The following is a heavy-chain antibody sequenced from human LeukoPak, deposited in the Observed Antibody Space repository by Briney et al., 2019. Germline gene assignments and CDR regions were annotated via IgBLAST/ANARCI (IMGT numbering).Heavy chain of an antibody. J-gene: IGHJ4*02. V-gene: IGHV3-21*01. D-gene: IGHD6-6*01. CDR3: ARDRAAARRDY. CDR1: GFTFSSYS. Sequence: GGSLRLSCAASGFTFSSYSMNWVRQAPGKGLEWVSSISSGSSYIYYADSVKGRFTIPRDNAKNSLYLQMNSLRAEDTAVYYCARDRAAARRDYWGQGTLVTVSS. CDR2: ISSGSSYI.